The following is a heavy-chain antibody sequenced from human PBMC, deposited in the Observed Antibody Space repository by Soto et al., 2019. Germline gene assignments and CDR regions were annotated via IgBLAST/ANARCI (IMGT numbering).Heavy chain of an antibody. Sequence: PSETLSLTCTVSGGCISSGGYYRSWIRQHPGKGLEWIGYIYYSGSTYYNPSLKSRVTISVDTSKNQFSLKLSSVTAADTAVYYCARSPVDSGVTHYYYYMDVWGKGTTVTVSS. J-gene: IGHJ6*03. CDR2: IYYSGST. V-gene: IGHV4-31*03. CDR1: GGCISSGGYY. CDR3: ARSPVDSGVTHYYYYMDV. D-gene: IGHD1-26*01.